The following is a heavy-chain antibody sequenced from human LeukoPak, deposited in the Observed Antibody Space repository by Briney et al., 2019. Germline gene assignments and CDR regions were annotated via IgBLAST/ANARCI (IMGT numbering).Heavy chain of an antibody. D-gene: IGHD5-18*01. V-gene: IGHV3-7*01. CDR2: IKQDGSEK. Sequence: GGSLRLSCAASGFTFSSYWMSWVRQAPGKGLEWVANIKQDGSEKYYVDSVKGQFTISRDNSKNTLYLQMNSLRAEDTAVYYCAKDPGGIQLWPPSRDWGQGTLVTVSS. J-gene: IGHJ4*02. CDR3: AKDPGGIQLWPPSRD. CDR1: GFTFSSYW.